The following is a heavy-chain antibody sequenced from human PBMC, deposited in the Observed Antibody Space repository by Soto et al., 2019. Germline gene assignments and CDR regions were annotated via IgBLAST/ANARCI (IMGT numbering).Heavy chain of an antibody. CDR1: GYTFTSYD. CDR2: MNPNSGNT. CDR3: ARVAVYGGYVDP. J-gene: IGHJ5*02. Sequence: GASVKVSCKASGYTFTSYDINWVRQATGQGLEWMGWMNPNSGNTGYAQKFQGRVTMTRNTSISTAYMELSSLRSEDTAVYYCARVAVYGGYVDPWGQGTLVTVSS. D-gene: IGHD5-12*01. V-gene: IGHV1-8*01.